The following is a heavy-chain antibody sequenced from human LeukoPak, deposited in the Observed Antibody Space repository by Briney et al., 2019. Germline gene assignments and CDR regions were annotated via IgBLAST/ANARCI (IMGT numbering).Heavy chain of an antibody. J-gene: IGHJ4*02. V-gene: IGHV3-74*01. D-gene: IGHD5-18*01. CDR1: GFTFSNHW. CDR3: ARGGSDTAMAHDY. CDR2: INRGGSRT. Sequence: GGSLRLSCAASGFTFSNHWMHWVRQAPGKGLMWVSRINRGGSRTDYADSVKGRFTISRDDAKNTLYLRLNSLRAEDTAVYFCARGGSDTAMAHDYWGQGTLVTVYS.